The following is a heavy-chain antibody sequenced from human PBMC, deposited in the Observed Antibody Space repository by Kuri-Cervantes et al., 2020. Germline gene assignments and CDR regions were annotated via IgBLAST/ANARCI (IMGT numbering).Heavy chain of an antibody. CDR1: KFIFSPCS. CDR3: AKDREQQLLSASDY. D-gene: IGHD6-13*01. J-gene: IGHJ4*02. Sequence: GGSLRLSCAGSKFIFSPCSMHWVRQAPGKGLEWVAVISYDGSNKYYADSVKGRFTISRDNSKNTLYLQMNSLRAEDTAVYYCAKDREQQLLSASDYWGQGTLVTVSS. V-gene: IGHV3-30*01. CDR2: ISYDGSNK.